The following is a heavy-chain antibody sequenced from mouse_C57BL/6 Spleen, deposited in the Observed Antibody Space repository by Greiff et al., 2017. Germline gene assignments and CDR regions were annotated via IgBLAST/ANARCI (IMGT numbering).Heavy chain of an antibody. J-gene: IGHJ4*01. CDR3: ARSWALYAMDY. V-gene: IGHV1-64*01. CDR2: IHPNSGST. CDR1: GYTFTSYW. Sequence: QVQLKQPGAELVKPGASVKLSCKASGYTFTSYWMHWVKQRPGQGLEWIGMIHPNSGSTNYNEKFKSKATLTVDKSSSTAYMQLSSLTSEDSAVYYGARSWALYAMDYWGQGTSVTVSS.